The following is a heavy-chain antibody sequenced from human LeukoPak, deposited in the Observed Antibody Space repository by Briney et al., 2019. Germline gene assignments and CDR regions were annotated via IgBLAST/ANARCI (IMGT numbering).Heavy chain of an antibody. CDR1: GGSISSNDYH. CDR2: IFYSGST. CDR3: VREIAKFSRGPFDY. J-gene: IGHJ4*02. Sequence: SETLSLTCTVSGGSISSNDYHWTWIRQPPGKGLEWIGYIFYSGSTYYNPSLKSRVTISVDTSKNQFSLRLNSVTVADTAVYYCVREIAKFSRGPFDYWGQGTLVTVSS. D-gene: IGHD2-21*01. V-gene: IGHV4-30-4*08.